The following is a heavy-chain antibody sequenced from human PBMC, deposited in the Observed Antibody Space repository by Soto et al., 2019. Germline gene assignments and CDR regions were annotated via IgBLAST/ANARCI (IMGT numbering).Heavy chain of an antibody. V-gene: IGHV5-51*01. CDR3: AAGYTTGLDAFDI. CDR1: GYTFTDYW. CDR2: IFPGDSDT. J-gene: IGHJ3*02. Sequence: PGESLKISCKGSGYTFTDYWIGWVRQMPGKGLEWMGMIFPGDSDTKNSPSLQGQITMSVDKSDSSAYLQWRSLKASDTAMYYCAAGYTTGLDAFDIWGQGTMVTVSS. D-gene: IGHD6-13*01.